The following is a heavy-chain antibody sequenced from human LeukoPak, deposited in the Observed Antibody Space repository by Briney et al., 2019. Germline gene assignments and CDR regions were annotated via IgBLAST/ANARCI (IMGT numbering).Heavy chain of an antibody. D-gene: IGHD3-9*01. J-gene: IGHJ4*02. V-gene: IGHV3-23*01. CDR1: GFIFSNYA. CDR3: AKWGDYDVLTGYYVSDF. CDR2: ISGRSGRT. Sequence: QPGASLRLSCAASGFIFSNYATYWVRQAPGKGLEWVSAISGRSGRTYYADSVKGRFTIPRDSSKNTLYLQMNSLRADDTAVYYCAKWGDYDVLTGYYVSDFWGQGTLVTVSS.